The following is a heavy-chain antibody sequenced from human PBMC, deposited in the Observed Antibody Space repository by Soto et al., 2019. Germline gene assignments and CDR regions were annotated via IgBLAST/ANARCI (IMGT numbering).Heavy chain of an antibody. CDR2: ISAYNGNT. J-gene: IGHJ4*02. D-gene: IGHD3-10*01. Sequence: ASVKGSCKVSGYTPTEFFKHWVRQAPGQGLEWMGWISAYNGNTNYAQKLQGRVTMTIDTSTSTAYMELRSLRSDDTAVYYCAREQLGSNIHFDYWGQGTLVTVSS. CDR1: GYTPTEFF. V-gene: IGHV1-18*01. CDR3: AREQLGSNIHFDY.